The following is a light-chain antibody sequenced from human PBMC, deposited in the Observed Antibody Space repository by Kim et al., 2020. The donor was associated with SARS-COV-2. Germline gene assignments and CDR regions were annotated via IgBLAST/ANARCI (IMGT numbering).Light chain of an antibody. J-gene: IGLJ2*01. CDR1: GIGSKS. Sequence: PGKTAGVSCGGNGIGSKSVHWYQQRPGQAPVLVIYYDSDRPSGIPERFSGSNSGNTATLTISRVEAGDEADYYCQVWDSSSDHRVVFGGGTQLTVL. V-gene: IGLV3-21*04. CDR3: QVWDSSSDHRVV. CDR2: YDS.